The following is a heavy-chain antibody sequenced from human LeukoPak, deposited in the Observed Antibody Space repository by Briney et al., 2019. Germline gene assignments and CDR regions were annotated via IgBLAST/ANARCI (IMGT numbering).Heavy chain of an antibody. CDR2: ISGSGGST. CDR3: GKNKGGGAGIVVVVAAPLY. J-gene: IGHJ4*02. Sequence: PGGSLRLSCAASGFTFSSYAMSWVRQAPGKGLEWVSAISGSGGSTYYADSVKGRFTISRDNSKNTLYLQMNSLRAEDTAVYYWGKNKGGGAGIVVVVAAPLYWGQGTLVTVSS. CDR1: GFTFSSYA. V-gene: IGHV3-23*01. D-gene: IGHD2-15*01.